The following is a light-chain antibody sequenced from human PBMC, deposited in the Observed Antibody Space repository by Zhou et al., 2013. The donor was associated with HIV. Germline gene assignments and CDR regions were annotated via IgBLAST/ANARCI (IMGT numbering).Light chain of an antibody. V-gene: IGKV3-11*01. CDR1: QSISRSS. J-gene: IGKJ5*01. CDR3: QQRSNWPIT. Sequence: EIVLTQSPGTLSLSPGERATLSCRASQSISRSSLAWYQQKPGQAPRLLIYDASNRATGIPARFSGSGSGTDFTLTISSLEPEDFAVYYCQQRSNWPITFGQGTRLEIK. CDR2: DAS.